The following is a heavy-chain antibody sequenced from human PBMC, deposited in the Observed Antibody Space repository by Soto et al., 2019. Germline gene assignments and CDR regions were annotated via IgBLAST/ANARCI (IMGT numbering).Heavy chain of an antibody. Sequence: SETLSLTCTVSGDSISTFYWGWMRQSPGKELEWIGYVYYTGSTNYNPSLKSRVTISVDRSKNQFSLKLTSANAADTAVYYCARKGWRFGVVPRGGLAPWGQGSLVTVSS. V-gene: IGHV4-59*01. D-gene: IGHD3-3*01. CDR2: VYYTGST. J-gene: IGHJ5*02. CDR1: GDSISTFY. CDR3: ARKGWRFGVVPRGGLAP.